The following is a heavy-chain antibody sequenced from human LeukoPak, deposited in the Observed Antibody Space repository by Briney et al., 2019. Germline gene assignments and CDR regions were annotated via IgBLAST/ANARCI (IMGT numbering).Heavy chain of an antibody. CDR2: IKEDGSEK. D-gene: IGHD3-10*01. Sequence: PGGSLRLSCAASGFTFSSYWMSWVRQAPGKGLEWVASIKEDGSEKYNLESLKGRFTISRDNDKNSLYLQMNTLRVEDTAVYYCARDRFGGMDVWGKGTTVTVSP. J-gene: IGHJ6*04. CDR3: ARDRFGGMDV. V-gene: IGHV3-7*01. CDR1: GFTFSSYW.